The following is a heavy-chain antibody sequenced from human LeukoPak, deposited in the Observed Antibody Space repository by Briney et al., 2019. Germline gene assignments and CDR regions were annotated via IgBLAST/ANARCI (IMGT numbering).Heavy chain of an antibody. V-gene: IGHV4-59*01. Sequence: PSETLSLTCTVSGGSISSYYWSWIRQPPGKGLEWIGYIHYSGGITYYNPSLKSRVTISVDTSKNQFSLKMDSVTAADTAMYYCASGYRSYDQWGQGTLVTVSS. CDR1: GGSISSYY. CDR2: IHYSGGIT. CDR3: ASGYRSYDQ. D-gene: IGHD5-18*01. J-gene: IGHJ4*02.